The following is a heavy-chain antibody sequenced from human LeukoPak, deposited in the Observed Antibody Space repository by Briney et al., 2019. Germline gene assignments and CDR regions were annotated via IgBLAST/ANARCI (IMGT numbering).Heavy chain of an antibody. CDR1: GFTFSSYA. Sequence: GGSLRLSCAASGFTFSSYAMSWVRQAPGKGLEWVSGIIPNGGRTYIADSVKGRFTISRDNSKNTLYLQMNSLRAEDTAVYYCAKGRRGDYWGQGTLVTVSS. J-gene: IGHJ4*02. CDR2: IIPNGGRT. CDR3: AKGRRGDY. D-gene: IGHD1-26*01. V-gene: IGHV3-23*01.